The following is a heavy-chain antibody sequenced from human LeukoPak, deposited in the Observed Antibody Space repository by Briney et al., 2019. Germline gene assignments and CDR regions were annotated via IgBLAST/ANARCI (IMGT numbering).Heavy chain of an antibody. Sequence: GGSLRLSCAASAFTVSSNYMSWVRQAPGKGLEWVSVIYSGGSTYYADSVKGRFTISRDNSKNTLYLQMNSLRAEDTAVYYCARDGAMTTVITSDAFDTWGQGTMVTVSS. J-gene: IGHJ3*02. CDR1: AFTVSSNY. D-gene: IGHD4-17*01. V-gene: IGHV3-66*01. CDR2: IYSGGST. CDR3: ARDGAMTTVITSDAFDT.